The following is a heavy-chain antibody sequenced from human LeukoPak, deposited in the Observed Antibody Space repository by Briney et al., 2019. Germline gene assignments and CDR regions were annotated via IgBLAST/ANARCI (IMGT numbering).Heavy chain of an antibody. V-gene: IGHV3-66*01. D-gene: IGHD3-22*01. Sequence: PGGSLRLSCVASGFTVSNDYMNWVRQAPGKGLEWVSVIYSGGSTYFADSVKGRFTISRDNSKNTLYLQMNSLRAEDTAVHYCARGRYYYDSTGYYISDHYYFDSWGQGTLVTVSS. CDR3: ARGRYYYDSTGYYISDHYYFDS. J-gene: IGHJ4*02. CDR2: IYSGGST. CDR1: GFTVSNDY.